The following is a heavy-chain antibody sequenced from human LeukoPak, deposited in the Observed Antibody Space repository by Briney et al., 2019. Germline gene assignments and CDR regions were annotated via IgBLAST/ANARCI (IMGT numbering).Heavy chain of an antibody. J-gene: IGHJ6*03. V-gene: IGHV3-23*01. CDR3: AKGGGAAHYYMDV. CDR1: GFTFSPYA. Sequence: GGSLRLSCAASGFTFSPYAMTWVRQAPGKGLEWVSAIISGSGGSTYYADSVRGRFTISRDNSKNTLYLQMNSLRVEDTAVYYCAKGGGAAHYYMDVWGEGTTVTVSS. CDR2: IISGSGGST. D-gene: IGHD3-16*01.